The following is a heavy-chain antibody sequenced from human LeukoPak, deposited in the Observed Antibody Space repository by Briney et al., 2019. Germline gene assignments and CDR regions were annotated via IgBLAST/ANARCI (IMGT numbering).Heavy chain of an antibody. Sequence: SETLSLTCSVSGGSLSKYYWSWIRQPPGKGLEWIGYVFYTGNANYSPSFKSRVTISVDTSKNQFSLKLNSVTAADTAVYYCARHLITGTTYRQGFDIWGQGTTVTVSS. CDR1: GGSLSKYY. V-gene: IGHV4-59*08. CDR2: VFYTGNA. CDR3: ARHLITGTTYRQGFDI. D-gene: IGHD1-1*01. J-gene: IGHJ3*02.